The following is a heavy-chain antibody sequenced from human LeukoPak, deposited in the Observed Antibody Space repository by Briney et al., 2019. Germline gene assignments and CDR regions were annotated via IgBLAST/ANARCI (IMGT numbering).Heavy chain of an antibody. Sequence: SETLSLTCTVSGGSISSSSYYWGWIRQPPGKGLEWIGSIYYSGSTYYNPSLKSRVTISVDTSKNQFSLKLSSVTAADTAVYYCARHWVIAAAGDFDYWGQGTLVTVSS. V-gene: IGHV4-39*01. CDR3: ARHWVIAAAGDFDY. J-gene: IGHJ4*02. CDR1: GGSISSSSYY. CDR2: IYYSGST. D-gene: IGHD6-13*01.